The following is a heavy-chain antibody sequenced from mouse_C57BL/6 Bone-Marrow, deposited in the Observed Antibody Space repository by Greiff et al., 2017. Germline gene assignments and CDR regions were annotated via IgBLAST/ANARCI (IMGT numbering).Heavy chain of an antibody. Sequence: EVQLVESGGDLVKPGGSLKLSCAASGFTFSSYGMSWVRQTPDKRLEWVATISSGGSYTYYPDSVKGRFTISRDNAKNTLYLQMSSLKSEDTAMYYCARLTPVVDAMDYWGQGTSVTVSS. CDR3: ARLTPVVDAMDY. CDR1: GFTFSSYG. J-gene: IGHJ4*01. CDR2: ISSGGSYT. V-gene: IGHV5-6*01. D-gene: IGHD1-1*01.